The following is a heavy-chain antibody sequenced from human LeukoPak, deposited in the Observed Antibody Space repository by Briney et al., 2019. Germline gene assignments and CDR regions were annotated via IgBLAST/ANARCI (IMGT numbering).Heavy chain of an antibody. CDR2: MYHRGST. CDR3: ARVGPRGSYGFDY. V-gene: IGHV4-38-2*01. CDR1: GYSISSGYY. J-gene: IGHJ4*02. Sequence: AETLSLTCAVSGYSISSGYYGGGIRQPPGKGLGGSGRMYHRGSTYYKPSLKRRHTIGRDKSKNHFSLKLSSVTAADPAVYYCARVGPRGSYGFDYWGQGTLVTVSS. D-gene: IGHD5-18*01.